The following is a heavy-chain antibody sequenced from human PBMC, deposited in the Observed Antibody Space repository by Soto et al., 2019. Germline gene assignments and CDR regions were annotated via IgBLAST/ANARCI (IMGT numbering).Heavy chain of an antibody. CDR1: GLSLRTTGVG. D-gene: IGHD2-21*02. CDR3: VQSRCGVGCSEIYSSHAYNGLDV. CDR2: LYWDDDK. J-gene: IGHJ6*02. V-gene: IGHV2-5*02. Sequence: QVTLKESGPTLVKPTQTLTLTCTVSGLSLRTTGVGVGWVRQPPGTALEWLALLYWDDDKRYSPSLRSRLTIAKDIPEKQVVLTVTNMDTVDTTTHSCVQSRCGVGCSEIYSSHAYNGLDVWGQGTTVTVSS.